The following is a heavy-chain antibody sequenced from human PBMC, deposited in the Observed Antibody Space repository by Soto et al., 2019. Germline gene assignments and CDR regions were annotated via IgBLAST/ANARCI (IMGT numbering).Heavy chain of an antibody. CDR3: ARAPPLHRRRAFDI. CDR1: GGSIGSRSYY. D-gene: IGHD6-25*01. Sequence: SETLSLTCTVSGGSIGSRSYYWNWIRQPPGKGLEWIGYIYYSGSTYYNPSLKSRVTISLDTSKNQFSLKLNSVTAADTAVYSCARAPPLHRRRAFDIWGQGTMVTVSS. V-gene: IGHV4-61*01. J-gene: IGHJ3*02. CDR2: IYYSGST.